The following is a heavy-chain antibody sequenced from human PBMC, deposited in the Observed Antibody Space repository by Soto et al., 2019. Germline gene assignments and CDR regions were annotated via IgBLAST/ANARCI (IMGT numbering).Heavy chain of an antibody. Sequence: GGSLRLSCAASGFTFSSYWMHWVRQAPGKGRVWVSRINSDGSSTSYADSVKGRFTISRDNAKNTLYLQMNSLRAEDTAVYYCASDLAGAIDFDYWGQGKLVTVSS. D-gene: IGHD2-2*01. CDR1: GFTFSSYW. CDR3: ASDLAGAIDFDY. J-gene: IGHJ4*02. CDR2: INSDGSST. V-gene: IGHV3-74*01.